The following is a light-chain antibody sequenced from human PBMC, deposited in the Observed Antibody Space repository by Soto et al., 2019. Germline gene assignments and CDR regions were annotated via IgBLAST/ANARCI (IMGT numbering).Light chain of an antibody. CDR2: GAS. CDR1: QSVSSSSY. J-gene: IGKJ2*01. CDR3: RQYGSSPSYT. Sequence: EIVLTQSPGTLSLSPGERATLSCRASQSVSSSSYLAWYQQKPGQAPRLLIYGASSMATGIPDRFSGRGSATDFTLTISGLEPEDVAVYYCRQYGSSPSYTFGQGTKLEIK. V-gene: IGKV3-20*01.